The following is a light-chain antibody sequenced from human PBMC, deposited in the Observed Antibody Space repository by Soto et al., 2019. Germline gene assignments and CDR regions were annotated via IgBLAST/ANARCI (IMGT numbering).Light chain of an antibody. V-gene: IGLV2-11*01. CDR2: DVS. CDR3: CSYAGSFVV. CDR1: SSDVGGYNS. Sequence: QPVLTQPRSVSGSAGQSVTISCTGTSSDVGGYNSVSWYQQHPGKAPKLMIFDVSKRPSGVPDRFSGSKSGNTASLTISGLQAEDEGDYYCCSYAGSFVVFGGGTKLTVL. J-gene: IGLJ2*01.